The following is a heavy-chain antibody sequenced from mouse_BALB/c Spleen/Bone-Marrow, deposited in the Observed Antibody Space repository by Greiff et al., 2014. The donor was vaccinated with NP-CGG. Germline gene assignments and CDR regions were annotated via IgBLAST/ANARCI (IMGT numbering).Heavy chain of an antibody. CDR1: GYTFTDYN. Sequence: EVQLQQSGAELVKPGASVKISCRASGYTFTDYNLDWVKQSHGKSLEWIGDIHPNYDSTTYNQKFKGKATLTVDKSSSTAYMELRSLTSEDTAVYYCARGTGYALDYWGQGTSVTVSS. V-gene: IGHV1-18*01. CDR2: IHPNYDST. J-gene: IGHJ4*01. D-gene: IGHD4-1*01. CDR3: ARGTGYALDY.